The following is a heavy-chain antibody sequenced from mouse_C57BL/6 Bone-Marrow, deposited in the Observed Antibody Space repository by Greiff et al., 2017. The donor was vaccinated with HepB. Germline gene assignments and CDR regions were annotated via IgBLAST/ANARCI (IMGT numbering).Heavy chain of an antibody. V-gene: IGHV14-4*01. J-gene: IGHJ3*01. CDR1: GFNIKDDY. CDR2: IDPENGDT. Sequence: EVQLVESGAELVRPGASVKLSCTASGFNIKDDYMHWVKQRPEQGLEWIGWIDPENGDTEYASKFQGKATITADTSSNTAYLQRSSLTSEDTAVYYCTPAWFAYWGQGTLVTVSA. CDR3: TPAWFAY.